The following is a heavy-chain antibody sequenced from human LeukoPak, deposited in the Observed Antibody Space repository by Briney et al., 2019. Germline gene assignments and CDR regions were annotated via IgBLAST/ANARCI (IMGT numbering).Heavy chain of an antibody. CDR1: GYTFTGYY. CDR3: ARDNYYYDSSAPDY. Sequence: ASVKVSCKASGYTFTGYYMHWVRQDPGQGLEWMGWINPNSGGTNYAQKFQGRVTMTRDTSISTAYMELSRLRSDDTAVYYCARDNYYYDSSAPDYWGQGTLVTVSS. V-gene: IGHV1-2*02. CDR2: INPNSGGT. D-gene: IGHD3-22*01. J-gene: IGHJ4*02.